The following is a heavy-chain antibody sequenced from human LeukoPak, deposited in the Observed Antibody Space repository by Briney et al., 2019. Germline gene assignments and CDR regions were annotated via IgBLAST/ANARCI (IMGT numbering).Heavy chain of an antibody. CDR2: SRSKAYGGRT. D-gene: IGHD5-18*01. J-gene: IGHJ4*02. V-gene: IGHV3-49*04. Sequence: TGHSLRLSCAASGFTFSSFAMSWVPQAPGRGREWGGLSRSKAYGGRTEYAASVKGRFTISRDDSKRIAYLQMNSLKTEDSAVYYCTPSEDTGMGFVYWGQGTLVTV. CDR3: TPSEDTGMGFVY. CDR1: GFTFSSFA.